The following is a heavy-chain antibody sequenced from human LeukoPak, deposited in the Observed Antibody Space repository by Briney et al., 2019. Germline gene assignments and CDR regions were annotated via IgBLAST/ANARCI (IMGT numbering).Heavy chain of an antibody. CDR2: MNPNSGNT. D-gene: IGHD3-16*01. Sequence: ASVKVSCKASGYTFTSYDINWVRQATGQGLEWMGWMNPNSGNTGYAQKFQGRVTMTEDTSTDTAYMELSSLRSEDTAVYYCATEPLPMGGGGDFDYWGQGTLVTVSS. J-gene: IGHJ4*02. CDR3: ATEPLPMGGGGDFDY. V-gene: IGHV1-8*01. CDR1: GYTFTSYD.